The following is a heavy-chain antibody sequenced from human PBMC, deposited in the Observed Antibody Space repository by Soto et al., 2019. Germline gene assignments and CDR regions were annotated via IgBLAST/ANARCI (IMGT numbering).Heavy chain of an antibody. Sequence: ASVKVSCKASGGTFSSYAISWGRQAPGQGLEWMVGIIPIFGTANYAQKFQGRVTITADKSTSTAYMELSSLRSEDTAVYYCAREILEYSSWYGRAYYYCYGMDVWGQGTTVTVSS. V-gene: IGHV1-69*06. CDR3: AREILEYSSWYGRAYYYCYGMDV. CDR1: GGTFSSYA. D-gene: IGHD6-6*01. J-gene: IGHJ6*02. CDR2: IIPIFGTA.